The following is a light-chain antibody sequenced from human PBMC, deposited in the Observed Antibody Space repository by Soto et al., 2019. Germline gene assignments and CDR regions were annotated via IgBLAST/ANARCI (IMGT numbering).Light chain of an antibody. CDR3: TSYVGSNIWV. J-gene: IGLJ3*02. Sequence: QSALTQPPSASGSPGQSVTISCTGNSSDVGAYKYVSWYQQYPGKAPKLMIYEVSKRPSGVPDRFSGSKSGNTASLTVSGLQAEEEADYYCTSYVGSNIWVFGGGTKLTVL. V-gene: IGLV2-8*01. CDR2: EVS. CDR1: SSDVGAYKY.